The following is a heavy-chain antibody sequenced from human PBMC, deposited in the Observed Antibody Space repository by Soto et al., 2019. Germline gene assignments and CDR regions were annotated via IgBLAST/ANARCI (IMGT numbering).Heavy chain of an antibody. J-gene: IGHJ6*02. Sequence: GASVKVSCKASGYTFTSYGISWVRQAPGQGLEWMGWISAYNGNTNYAQKLQGRVTMTTDTSTSTAYMELRSLRSDDTAVYYCARGFTVTTLSGYYYGMDVWGQGTTVTVSS. V-gene: IGHV1-18*04. CDR3: ARGFTVTTLSGYYYGMDV. D-gene: IGHD4-17*01. CDR2: ISAYNGNT. CDR1: GYTFTSYG.